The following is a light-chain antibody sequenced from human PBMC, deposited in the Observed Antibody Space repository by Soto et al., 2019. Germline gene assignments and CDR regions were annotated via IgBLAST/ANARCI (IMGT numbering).Light chain of an antibody. V-gene: IGLV3-21*02. CDR3: HLWDNTSDQPV. J-gene: IGLJ2*01. CDR1: DIGTKS. Sequence: SYELTQPPSVSVTPGQTARIPCGGNDIGTKSVHWYQQKPDQSPVLVVYDDSDRPSGIPERFSGSNSGNAATLTISRVEAGDGADYYCHLWDNTSDQPVFGGGTKLTVL. CDR2: DDS.